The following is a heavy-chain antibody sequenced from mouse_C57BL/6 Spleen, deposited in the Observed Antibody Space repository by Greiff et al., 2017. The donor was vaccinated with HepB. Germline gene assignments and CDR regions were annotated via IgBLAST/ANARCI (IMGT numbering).Heavy chain of an antibody. D-gene: IGHD2-2*01. J-gene: IGHJ2*01. Sequence: EVKLVESGAELVRPGASVKLSCTASGFNIKDYYMHWVKQRPEQGLEWIGRIDPEDGDTEYAPKFQCKATMTADTSSNTAYLQLSSLTSEDTAVYYCTTEGVWLRRDPFDYWGQGTTLTVSS. CDR2: IDPEDGDT. CDR1: GFNIKDYY. V-gene: IGHV14-1*01. CDR3: TTEGVWLRRDPFDY.